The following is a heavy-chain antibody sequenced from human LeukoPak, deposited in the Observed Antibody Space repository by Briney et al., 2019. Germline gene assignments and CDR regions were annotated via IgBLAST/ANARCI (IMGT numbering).Heavy chain of an antibody. D-gene: IGHD3-22*01. CDR3: ARVSRYYYDSSEDY. V-gene: IGHV4-38-2*02. Sequence: SETLSLTCTVSGYSISSGYYWGWIRQPPGKGLEWIGTIYHSGKTYYNPSLESRVTISVDTSKNQFSLNLYSVTASDTAVYYCARVSRYYYDSSEDYWGQGTLVTVSS. J-gene: IGHJ4*02. CDR2: IYHSGKT. CDR1: GYSISSGYY.